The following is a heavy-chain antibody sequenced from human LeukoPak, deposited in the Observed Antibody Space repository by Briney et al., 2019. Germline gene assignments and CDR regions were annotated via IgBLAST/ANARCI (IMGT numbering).Heavy chain of an antibody. D-gene: IGHD4-17*01. CDR2: IIPILGIA. Sequence: SVKVSCKASGGTFSSYAISWVRQAPGQGLEWMGRIIPILGIANYAQKFQGRVTITADKSKSTAYMELSSLRSEDTAVYYCARGSYGDYRFFFDYWGQGTLVTVSS. CDR3: ARGSYGDYRFFFDY. V-gene: IGHV1-69*04. J-gene: IGHJ4*02. CDR1: GGTFSSYA.